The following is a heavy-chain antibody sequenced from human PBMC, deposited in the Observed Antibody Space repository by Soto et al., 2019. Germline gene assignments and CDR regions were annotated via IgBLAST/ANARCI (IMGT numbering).Heavy chain of an antibody. J-gene: IGHJ5*02. D-gene: IGHD6-19*01. CDR3: ARENRDDNSGWYSSSDWFDP. CDR2: ISWDSGSI. CDR1: GFRFDEYA. V-gene: IGHV3-9*01. Sequence: HLVESGGGLVQPGRSLRLSCVASGFRFDEYAIHWVRQAPGKGLEWVSGISWDSGSINYAGSVRGRFTVSRDNAKNSLYLHMTSLRSEDTAFYYCARENRDDNSGWYSSSDWFDPWGQGTLVTVSS.